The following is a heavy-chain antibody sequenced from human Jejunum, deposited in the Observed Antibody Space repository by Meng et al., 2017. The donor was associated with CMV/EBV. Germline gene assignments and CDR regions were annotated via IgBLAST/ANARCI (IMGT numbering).Heavy chain of an antibody. D-gene: IGHD3-3*01. CDR3: ARGSIFVSFDS. CDR2: INDTGST. CDR1: GGSKGMGDSY. V-gene: IGHV4-30-4*08. Sequence: GHLARSDPHLGKLSQTWYLSRSVPGGSKGMGDSYWSCIRQPPGKGLEWSGYINDTGSTYHNPSLQSRVDLSLGTSRNPFSLTLSSVTGEDTAVYFCARGSIFVSFDSWGQGTLVTVSS. J-gene: IGHJ4*02.